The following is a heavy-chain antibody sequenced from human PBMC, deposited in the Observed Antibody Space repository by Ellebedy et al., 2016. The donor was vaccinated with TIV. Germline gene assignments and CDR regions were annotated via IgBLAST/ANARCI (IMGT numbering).Heavy chain of an antibody. CDR2: IKSKGSGGSI. D-gene: IGHD1-26*01. CDR3: TWEAPEGTLNL. J-gene: IGHJ3*01. CDR1: GFTFIHAW. V-gene: IGHV3-15*05. Sequence: GESLKISCAASGFTFIHAWMTWARPAPGKGLEWVGRIKSKGSGGSIDFGAPLKGRFSISRDDSKNMVYLQMNSLRTEETAMYYCTWEAPEGTLNLWGQGTMVTVSS.